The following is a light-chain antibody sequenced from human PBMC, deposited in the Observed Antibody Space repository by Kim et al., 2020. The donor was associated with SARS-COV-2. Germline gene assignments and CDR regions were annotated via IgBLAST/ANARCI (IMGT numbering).Light chain of an antibody. CDR1: QSVSSSY. CDR3: QKYGNSPPIT. CDR2: GAS. J-gene: IGKJ5*01. Sequence: EIVLTQSPGTLSLSPGERATLSCRASQSVSSSYLAWYQQKPGQATRLLIYGASSRATGIPDRFSGSGCGTDFTLTISRLEPEDFAVYYCQKYGNSPPITFGQETRLEIK. V-gene: IGKV3-20*01.